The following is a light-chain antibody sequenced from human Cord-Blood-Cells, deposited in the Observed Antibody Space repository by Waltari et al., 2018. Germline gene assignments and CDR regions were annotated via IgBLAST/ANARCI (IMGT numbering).Light chain of an antibody. CDR2: EVS. J-gene: IGLJ3*02. V-gene: IGLV2-8*01. CDR3: SSYAGSNILV. CDR1: SSDVGGYNY. Sequence: QSALTQPPSASGSPGQSVTISCTGTSSDVGGYNYVSWYQQHPGKAPELMIYEVSKRPAGVPDLFYGSKSGNSASLTVSGLQAEDEADYYCSSYAGSNILVFGGGTKLTVL.